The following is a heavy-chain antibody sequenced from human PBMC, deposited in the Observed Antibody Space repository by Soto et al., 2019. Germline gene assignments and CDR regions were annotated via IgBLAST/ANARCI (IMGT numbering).Heavy chain of an antibody. Sequence: ASVKVSCKASGYTFTSYYMHWVRQAPGQGLEWMGIINPSGGSTSYAQKFQGRVTMTSDTSRSTVSVELSSLRSEVTVVYLCAGETVVYSSSSEYYYFGMDVWGQGTPVTVSS. CDR2: INPSGGST. J-gene: IGHJ6*02. CDR3: AGETVVYSSSSEYYYFGMDV. CDR1: GYTFTSYY. D-gene: IGHD6-6*01. V-gene: IGHV1-46*01.